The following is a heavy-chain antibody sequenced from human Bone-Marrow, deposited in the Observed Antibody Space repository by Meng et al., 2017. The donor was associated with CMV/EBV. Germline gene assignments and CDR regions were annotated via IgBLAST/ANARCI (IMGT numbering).Heavy chain of an antibody. Sequence: GESLKISCAASGFTFSSYEMNWVRQAPGKGLEWVSSISSSSSYIYYADSVKGRFTISRDNAKNSLYLQMNSLRAEDTAVYYCARDKGGSYLRAFDIWGQGTMVTVSS. CDR3: ARDKGGSYLRAFDI. D-gene: IGHD1-26*01. J-gene: IGHJ3*02. CDR1: GFTFSSYE. CDR2: ISSSSSYI. V-gene: IGHV3-21*01.